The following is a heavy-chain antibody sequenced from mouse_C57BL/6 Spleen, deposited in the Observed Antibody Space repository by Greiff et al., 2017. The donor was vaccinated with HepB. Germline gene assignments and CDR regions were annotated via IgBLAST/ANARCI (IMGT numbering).Heavy chain of an antibody. CDR3: ARADGPFAY. Sequence: QVQLQQPGAELVRPGSSVKLSCKASGYTFTSYWMDWVKQRPGQGLEWIGNIYPSDSETHYNQKFKDKATLTVDKSSSTAYMQLSSLTSEDSAVYYGARADGPFAYWGQGTLVTVSA. CDR1: GYTFTSYW. CDR2: IYPSDSET. D-gene: IGHD2-3*01. J-gene: IGHJ3*01. V-gene: IGHV1-61*01.